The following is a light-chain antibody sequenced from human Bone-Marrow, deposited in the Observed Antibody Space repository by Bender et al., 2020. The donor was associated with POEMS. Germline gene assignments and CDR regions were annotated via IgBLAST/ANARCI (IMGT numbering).Light chain of an antibody. CDR3: SSFAGSNNFVI. CDR1: SSDVGSYNL. CDR2: EVT. J-gene: IGLJ2*01. V-gene: IGLV2-14*02. Sequence: QSALTQPASVSGSPGQSITISCTGTSSDVGSYNLVSWYQQHPGKAPKLMIYEVTKRPSGVSSRFSGSKSGNTASLTVSGLQAEDEADYYCSSFAGSNNFVIFGGGTRLTVL.